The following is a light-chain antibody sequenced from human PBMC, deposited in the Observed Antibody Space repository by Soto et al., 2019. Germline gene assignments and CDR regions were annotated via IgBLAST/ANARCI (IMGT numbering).Light chain of an antibody. J-gene: IGKJ2*01. Sequence: DIQMTQSPSTLSASVGDGVTITCRASQSIDSWLAWYRTKPGKAPKLLIYKATNLQSCVPSRFSASGSGPDFNLTISSLQPVDSATYFCQQYNDVQYTFGQGTKLEI. V-gene: IGKV1-5*03. CDR2: KAT. CDR3: QQYNDVQYT. CDR1: QSIDSW.